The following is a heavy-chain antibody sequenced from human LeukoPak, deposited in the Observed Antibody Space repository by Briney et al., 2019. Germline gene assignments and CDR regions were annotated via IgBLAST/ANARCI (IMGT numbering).Heavy chain of an antibody. CDR3: ARDLMPDYSGSYYGGGDY. CDR1: GYTFTSYY. Sequence: GASVKVSCKASGYTFTSYYMHWVRQAPGQGLEWMGIINPSGGSTSYAQKFQGRVTMTRDMSTSTAYMELSRLRSDDTAVYYCARDLMPDYSGSYYGGGDYWGQGTLVTVSS. J-gene: IGHJ4*02. V-gene: IGHV1-46*01. D-gene: IGHD1-26*01. CDR2: INPSGGST.